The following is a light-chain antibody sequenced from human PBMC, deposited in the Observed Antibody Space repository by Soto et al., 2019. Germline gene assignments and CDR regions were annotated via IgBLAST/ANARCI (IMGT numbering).Light chain of an antibody. V-gene: IGLV2-14*03. CDR1: SSDIGHYNY. CDR2: HVT. Sequence: QSALTQPASVSGPPGKSITISCTGTSSDIGHYNYVSWYQQHPGKAPKLMIYHVTYRPSGVSNRYSGSKSGNSASLTISGLQADDEADYYCCSLTTSHTYVFGSGTKLTVL. J-gene: IGLJ1*01. CDR3: CSLTTSHTYV.